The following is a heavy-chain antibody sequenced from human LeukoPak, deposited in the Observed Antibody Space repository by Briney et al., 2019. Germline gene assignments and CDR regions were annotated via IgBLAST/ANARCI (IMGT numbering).Heavy chain of an antibody. D-gene: IGHD4-23*01. CDR3: ARVSETVVTRSSYYFDY. V-gene: IGHV4-59*01. CDR2: IYYSGST. CDR1: GGSISSYY. J-gene: IGHJ4*02. Sequence: SETLSLTCTVSGGSISSYYWSWIRQPPGKGLEWIGYIYYSGSTNYNPSLKSRVTISVDTSKNQFSLKLSSVTVADTAVYYCARVSETVVTRSSYYFDYWGQGTLVTVSS.